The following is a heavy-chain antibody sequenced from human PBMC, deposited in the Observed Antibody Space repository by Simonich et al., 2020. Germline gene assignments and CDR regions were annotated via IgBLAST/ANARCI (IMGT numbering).Heavy chain of an antibody. CDR1: GYTFTGYY. CDR2: FTPNRGGT. Sequence: QVQLVQSGAVGKKPGASVKVSCKASGYTFTGYYMHWARRAPGQGLESRGRFTPNRGGTNYAQKFQGRVTITRDTSISTAYMELSMLRSDDTAVYYCARDSYSSWYFDLWGRGTLVTVSS. D-gene: IGHD6-13*01. CDR3: ARDSYSSWYFDL. V-gene: IGHV1-2*02. J-gene: IGHJ2*01.